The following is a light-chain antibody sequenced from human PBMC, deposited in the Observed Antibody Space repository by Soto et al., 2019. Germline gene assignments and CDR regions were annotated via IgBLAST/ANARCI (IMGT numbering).Light chain of an antibody. V-gene: IGKV3-15*01. CDR1: QSVSSN. CDR3: QPYHNWPIT. J-gene: IGKJ5*01. CDR2: DAS. Sequence: IVMTQSPATLSVSSGESYRLSCMASQSVSSNLAWHQHKPGQAPRLLMYDASTRATGIPARFSGSGSGTELTLTISSLQSEDFAVYYCQPYHNWPITVGQGTRLDIK.